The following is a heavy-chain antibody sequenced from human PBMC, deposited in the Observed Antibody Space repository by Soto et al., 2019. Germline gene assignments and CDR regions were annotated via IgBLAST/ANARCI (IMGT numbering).Heavy chain of an antibody. CDR2: ISAYNGNT. J-gene: IGHJ4*02. D-gene: IGHD2-2*01. CDR1: GYTFTSYG. CDR3: ATRYCSSTSCYAPFDY. Sequence: ASVKVSCKASGYTFTSYGISWVRQAPGQGLEWMGWISAYNGNTNYAQKLQGRVTMTTDTSTSTAYMELRSLRSDDTAVYYCATRYCSSTSCYAPFDYWGQGTLVTVSS. V-gene: IGHV1-18*01.